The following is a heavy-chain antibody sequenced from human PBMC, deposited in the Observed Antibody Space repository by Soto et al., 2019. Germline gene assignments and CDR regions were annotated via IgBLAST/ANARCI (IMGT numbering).Heavy chain of an antibody. Sequence: GASVKVSCKASVGTFSSYAISWVRQAPGQGLEWMGGIIPIFGTANYAQKFQGRVTITADESTSTAYTALSSLRSEDTAVYYCARGGITMVRGVIILHGQSGYYYYGMDVWGQGTTVTVSS. D-gene: IGHD3-10*01. CDR2: IIPIFGTA. J-gene: IGHJ6*02. CDR3: ARGGITMVRGVIILHGQSGYYYYGMDV. CDR1: VGTFSSYA. V-gene: IGHV1-69*13.